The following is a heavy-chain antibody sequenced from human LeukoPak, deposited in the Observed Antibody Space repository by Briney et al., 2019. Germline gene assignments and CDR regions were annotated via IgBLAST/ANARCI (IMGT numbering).Heavy chain of an antibody. D-gene: IGHD4-11*01. CDR1: GGSISSYY. Sequence: SETLSLTCTVSGGSISSYYWSWIRQPPGKGLEWIGYIYYSGSTNYNPSLKSRVTISVDTSKNQFSLKLSSVTATDTAVYYCARDADYSNYYYYYYMDVWGKGTTVTVSS. V-gene: IGHV4-59*01. J-gene: IGHJ6*03. CDR2: IYYSGST. CDR3: ARDADYSNYYYYYYMDV.